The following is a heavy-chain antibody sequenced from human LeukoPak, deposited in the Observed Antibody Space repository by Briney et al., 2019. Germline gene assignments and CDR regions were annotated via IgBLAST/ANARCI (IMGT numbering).Heavy chain of an antibody. D-gene: IGHD3-3*01. CDR3: ARDLPPDTQSWSGYYHFDY. CDR2: ISSSSSTI. J-gene: IGHJ4*02. Sequence: PGGSLRLSCAASGFTFSSYSMNWVRQAPGKGLEWVSYISSSSSTIYYADSVKGRFTISRDNAKNSLYLQMNSLRAEDTAVYYCARDLPPDTQSWSGYYHFDYWGQGTLVTVSS. CDR1: GFTFSSYS. V-gene: IGHV3-48*01.